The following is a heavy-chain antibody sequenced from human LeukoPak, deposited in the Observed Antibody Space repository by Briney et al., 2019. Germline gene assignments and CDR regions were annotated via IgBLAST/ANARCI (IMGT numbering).Heavy chain of an antibody. Sequence: SETLSLTCTVSGGSISSSSYYWGWIRQPPGKGLEWIGSIYYSGSTYYNPSLKSRVTISVDTSKNQFSPKLSSVTAADTAVYYCARHGFYSSSPPRGAFDIWGQGTMVTVSS. CDR1: GGSISSSSYY. CDR3: ARHGFYSSSPPRGAFDI. J-gene: IGHJ3*02. D-gene: IGHD6-6*01. CDR2: IYYSGST. V-gene: IGHV4-39*01.